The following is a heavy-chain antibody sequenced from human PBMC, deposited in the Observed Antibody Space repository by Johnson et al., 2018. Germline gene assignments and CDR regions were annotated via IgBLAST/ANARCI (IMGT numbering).Heavy chain of an antibody. CDR1: GFTFSSYG. V-gene: IGHV3-30*18. CDR3: AKDPRGYFEYFHH. Sequence: QVQLVQSGGGVVQPGRSLRLSCAASGFTFSSYGMHWVRQAPGKGLEWVAVISYDGRNKYYADSVKGRFTISRDNSKNTLYLQMNSLKPEDTAVYYCAKDPRGYFEYFHHWGHGTLVTVSS. J-gene: IGHJ1*01. CDR2: ISYDGRNK. D-gene: IGHD3-22*01.